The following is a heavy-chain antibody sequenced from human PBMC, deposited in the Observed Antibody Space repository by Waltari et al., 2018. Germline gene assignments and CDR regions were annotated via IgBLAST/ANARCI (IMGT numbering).Heavy chain of an antibody. CDR2: LIPIFGTA. J-gene: IGHJ4*02. CDR1: GGTFSSYA. V-gene: IGHV1-69*19. Sequence: QVQLVQSGAEVKKPGSSVKVSCKASGGTFSSYAISWVRQAPGQGLEWMGGLIPIFGTANYAQKFQCRVTITADESTGPPDMGLSSLRSEDTAVYYCAREPALRSCAICGVVTPYFDYWGQGTLVTVSS. D-gene: IGHD3-3*01. CDR3: AREPALRSCAICGVVTPYFDY.